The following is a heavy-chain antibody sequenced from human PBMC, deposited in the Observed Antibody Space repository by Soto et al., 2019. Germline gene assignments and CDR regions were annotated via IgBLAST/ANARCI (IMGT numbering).Heavy chain of an antibody. CDR1: GLTLSNYA. V-gene: IGHV3-21*01. D-gene: IGHD3-3*01. CDR2: ISSGSRYI. CDR3: ATLYYDFWSGQYYYYYMDV. J-gene: IGHJ6*03. Sequence: GGSLRLSCAASGLTLSNYAVNWVRQAPGKGLEWVSYISSGSRYIYYGDSGKGRFTISRDNARNSVYLRMNSLRDEDTAVYYCATLYYDFWSGQYYYYYMDVWGKGTTVTVSS.